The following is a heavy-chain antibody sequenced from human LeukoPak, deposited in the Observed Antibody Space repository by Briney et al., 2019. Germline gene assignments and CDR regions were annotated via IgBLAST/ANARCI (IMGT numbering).Heavy chain of an antibody. CDR1: GGSISSGGYP. J-gene: IGHJ5*02. CDR2: IYHSGST. D-gene: IGHD1-26*01. CDR3: ARHDGSGSYYAWFDP. V-gene: IGHV4-30-2*03. Sequence: SETLSLTCAVSGGSISSGGYPWSWIRQPPGKGLEWIGYIYHSGSTYYNPSLKSRVTISVDTSKNQFSLKLTSVTAADTAVYYCARHDGSGSYYAWFDPWGQGTLVTVSS.